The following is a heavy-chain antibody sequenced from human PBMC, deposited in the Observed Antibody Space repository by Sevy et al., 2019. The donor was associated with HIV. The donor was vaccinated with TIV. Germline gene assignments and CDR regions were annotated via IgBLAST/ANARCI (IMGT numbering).Heavy chain of an antibody. Sequence: SETLSLTCTVSGGSISSSSYYWGWIRQPPGKGLEWIGSIYYSGSTYYNPSLKSRVTISVDTSKNQFSLKLSYVTAADTAVYYCARRKTWATDSAMSKVFDYWGQGTLVTVSS. CDR3: ARRKTWATDSAMSKVFDY. CDR2: IYYSGST. V-gene: IGHV4-39*01. CDR1: GGSISSSSYY. J-gene: IGHJ4*02. D-gene: IGHD5-18*01.